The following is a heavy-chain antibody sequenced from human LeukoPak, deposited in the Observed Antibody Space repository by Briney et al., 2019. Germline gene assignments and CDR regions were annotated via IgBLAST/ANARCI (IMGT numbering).Heavy chain of an antibody. V-gene: IGHV3-73*01. CDR2: IRSKPQSYAT. CDR1: GLTFSDSA. J-gene: IGHJ4*02. Sequence: GGSLRLSCAASGLTFSDSAIHWVRQASGKGLEWVGRIRSKPQSYATAYDESLKGRFTISRDDSKNTAYLQMSSLKIEDTAVYYCTRVGPSTVVDYWGQGTQVTVSS. CDR3: TRVGPSTVVDY. D-gene: IGHD1-26*01.